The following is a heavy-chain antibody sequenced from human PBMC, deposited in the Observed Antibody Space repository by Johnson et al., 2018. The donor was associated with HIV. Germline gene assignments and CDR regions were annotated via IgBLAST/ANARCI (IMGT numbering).Heavy chain of an antibody. J-gene: IGHJ3*02. CDR1: GFTFSDYY. Sequence: QVQLVESGGGLVQPGGSLRLSCAASGFTFSDYYMSWIRQAPGKGLEWVSYISSSGSTIYYADSVKGRFTISRDNAKNSLYLQMNSLRVEDTAMYYCARGPILEWLSGDGFDMWGQGTKVTVSS. V-gene: IGHV3-11*01. D-gene: IGHD3-3*01. CDR3: ARGPILEWLSGDGFDM. CDR2: ISSSGSTI.